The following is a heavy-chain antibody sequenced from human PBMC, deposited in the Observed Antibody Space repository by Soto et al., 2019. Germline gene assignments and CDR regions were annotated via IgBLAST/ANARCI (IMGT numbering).Heavy chain of an antibody. CDR2: ISGSSNYI. J-gene: IGHJ4*02. Sequence: EVQLVESGGGLVQPGGSLRLSCAASGFTFSTYTMNWVRQAPGKGLEWVSAISGSSNYIYYADSVKGRFTISRDDAKNSLYLQMNTLRADDTAVYYCARDPSGALPGFDYWGQGTLVTVSS. CDR3: ARDPSGALPGFDY. V-gene: IGHV3-21*01. D-gene: IGHD3-3*01. CDR1: GFTFSTYT.